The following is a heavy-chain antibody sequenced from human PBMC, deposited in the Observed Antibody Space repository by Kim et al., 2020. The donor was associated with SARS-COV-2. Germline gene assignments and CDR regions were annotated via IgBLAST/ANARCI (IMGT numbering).Heavy chain of an antibody. J-gene: IGHJ3*02. D-gene: IGHD1-26*01. CDR2: IYYSGST. Sequence: SETLSLTCTVSGGSISSSSYYWGWIRQPPGKGLEWIGSIYYSGSTYYNPSLKSRVTISVDTSKNQFSLKLSSVTAADTAVYYCARHEWELLTMELDAFDIWGQGTMVTVSS. V-gene: IGHV4-39*01. CDR3: ARHEWELLTMELDAFDI. CDR1: GGSISSSSYY.